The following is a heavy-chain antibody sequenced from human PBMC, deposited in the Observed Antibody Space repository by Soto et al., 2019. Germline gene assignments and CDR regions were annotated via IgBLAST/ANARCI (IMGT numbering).Heavy chain of an antibody. V-gene: IGHV4-31*03. D-gene: IGHD3-22*01. CDR3: ARVFKTMSFYYGMDV. CDR1: GGSINSGGYY. Sequence: QVQLQESGPGLVKPSQTLSLICTVSGGSINSGGYYWSWIRQPPGKGLEWIGYIYYTGSTYYNPSLKGRITISVDTSANQFSLKLSSVTAADTAIYFCARVFKTMSFYYGMDVWGQGTAVAVSS. CDR2: IYYTGST. J-gene: IGHJ6*02.